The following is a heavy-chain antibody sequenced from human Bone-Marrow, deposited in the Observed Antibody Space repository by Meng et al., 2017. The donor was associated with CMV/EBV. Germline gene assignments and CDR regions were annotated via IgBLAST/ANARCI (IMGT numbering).Heavy chain of an antibody. D-gene: IGHD2-2*01. CDR2: INHSGST. Sequence: ESLRLSCAVYGGSFSGYYWSWIRQPPGKGLEWIGEINHSGSTNYNPSLKSRVTISVDTSKNQFSLKLSSVTAADTAVYYCASEDIVVVPAARGHWFDPWGQGTLVTVSS. J-gene: IGHJ5*02. CDR1: GGSFSGYY. V-gene: IGHV4-34*01. CDR3: ASEDIVVVPAARGHWFDP.